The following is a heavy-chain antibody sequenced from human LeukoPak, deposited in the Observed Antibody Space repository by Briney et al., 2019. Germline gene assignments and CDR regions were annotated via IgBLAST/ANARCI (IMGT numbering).Heavy chain of an antibody. Sequence: KASETLSLTCTISGGSVSSGSYYWSWIRQPPGKGLEWIGYIYYSGSTNYNPSLKSRVTISVDTSKNQFSLKLSSVTAADTAVYYCAKGEQWLLTPPYYFDYWGQGTLVTVSS. J-gene: IGHJ4*02. D-gene: IGHD6-19*01. CDR2: IYYSGST. V-gene: IGHV4-61*01. CDR3: AKGEQWLLTPPYYFDY. CDR1: GGSVSSGSYY.